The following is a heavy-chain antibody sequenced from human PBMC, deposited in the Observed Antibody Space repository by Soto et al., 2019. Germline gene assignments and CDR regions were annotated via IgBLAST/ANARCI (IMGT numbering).Heavy chain of an antibody. CDR1: GFTFSNYI. V-gene: IGHV3-30-3*01. Sequence: PGGALRLPCAASGFTFSNYIMHWGRQAPGKGLEWVAIILHDGNNKYYADSVKGRFTISRDNSKNTLYLQMNSLRAEDTAVYYCASTVVTGYWGQGTPVTVSS. CDR2: ILHDGNNK. J-gene: IGHJ4*02. CDR3: ASTVVTGY. D-gene: IGHD2-15*01.